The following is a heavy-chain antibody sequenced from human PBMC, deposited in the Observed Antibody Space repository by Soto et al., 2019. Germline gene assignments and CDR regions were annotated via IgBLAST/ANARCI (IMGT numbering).Heavy chain of an antibody. Sequence: QVQVQESGPGLVKPWGTLSLTCAVSGGSISSSEWWSWVRQPPGKGLEWIGEVSHSGSTNYKSSLASRVTISIDKSKNQFSLWLTSVTAADTAVCYCASRIGTRPFWGQGTLVTVSS. CDR3: ASRIGTRPF. D-gene: IGHD6-6*01. J-gene: IGHJ4*02. CDR2: VSHSGST. CDR1: GGSISSSEW. V-gene: IGHV4-4*02.